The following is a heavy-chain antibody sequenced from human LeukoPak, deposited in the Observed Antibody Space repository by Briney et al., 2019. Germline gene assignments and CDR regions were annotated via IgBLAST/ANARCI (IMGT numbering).Heavy chain of an antibody. CDR3: ARGRHYYDSSGYFDY. Sequence: LTGGSLRLSCAASGFTFSSYRMNWVRQAPGKGLEWVSYISSSSSTIYYADSVKGRFTISRDNSKNTLYLQMNSLRAEDTAVYYCARGRHYYDSSGYFDYWGQGTLVTVSS. CDR2: ISSSSSTI. D-gene: IGHD3-22*01. V-gene: IGHV3-48*01. J-gene: IGHJ4*02. CDR1: GFTFSSYR.